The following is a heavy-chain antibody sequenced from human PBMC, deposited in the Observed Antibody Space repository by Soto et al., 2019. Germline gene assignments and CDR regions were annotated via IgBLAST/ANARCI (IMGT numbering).Heavy chain of an antibody. CDR1: CFTFSNAC. Sequence: GGSLRLSCAASCFTFSNACMNWVRQAPGKGLEWVGRIKSKTDGGTTDYAAPVKGRFTISRDDSKNTLYLQMNSLKTEDTAVYYCSTGSTIFGVPTSYYYYGMDVWGQGTTVTVSS. V-gene: IGHV3-15*07. CDR3: STGSTIFGVPTSYYYYGMDV. CDR2: IKSKTDGGTT. D-gene: IGHD3-3*01. J-gene: IGHJ6*02.